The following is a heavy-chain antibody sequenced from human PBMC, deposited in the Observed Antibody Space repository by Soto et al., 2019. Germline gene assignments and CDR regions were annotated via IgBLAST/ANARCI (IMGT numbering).Heavy chain of an antibody. V-gene: IGHV3-30-3*01. CDR2: ISYDGSNK. J-gene: IGHJ4*02. D-gene: IGHD2-8*01. Sequence: GGSPRLSCAASGFTFSSYAMHWVRQAPGKGLEWVAVISYDGSNKYYADSVKGRFTISRDNSKNTLYLQMNSLRAEDTAVYYCARDHPYCTNGVCLFDYWGQGTLVTVSS. CDR3: ARDHPYCTNGVCLFDY. CDR1: GFTFSSYA.